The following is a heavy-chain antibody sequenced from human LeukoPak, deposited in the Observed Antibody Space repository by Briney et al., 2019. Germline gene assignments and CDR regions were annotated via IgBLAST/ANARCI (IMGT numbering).Heavy chain of an antibody. CDR2: INHSGST. CDR1: GGSFSGYY. CDR3: ARGQGGYGDYSDY. Sequence: PPETLSLTCAVYGGSFSGYYWSWIRQPPGKGLEWIGEINHSGSTNYNPSLKSRVTISVDTSKNQFSLKLSSVTAADTAVYYCARGQGGYGDYSDYWGQGTLVTVSS. J-gene: IGHJ4*02. V-gene: IGHV4-34*01. D-gene: IGHD4-17*01.